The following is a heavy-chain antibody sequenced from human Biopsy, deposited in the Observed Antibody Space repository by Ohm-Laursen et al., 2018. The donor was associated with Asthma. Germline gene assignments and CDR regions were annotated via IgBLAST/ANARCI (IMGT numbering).Heavy chain of an antibody. CDR1: GDSISAHY. Sequence: SDTLSLTCSVSGDSISAHYWWAWIRQPPGKGLEWIGYIYYSGTTNYNPSLRGRVTISVNTSKNQFSLKLSSVSAADTAVYFCARDSRGAGPDFDSWGQGTLDTVSS. D-gene: IGHD6-19*01. J-gene: IGHJ4*02. CDR3: ARDSRGAGPDFDS. CDR2: IYYSGTT. V-gene: IGHV4-59*11.